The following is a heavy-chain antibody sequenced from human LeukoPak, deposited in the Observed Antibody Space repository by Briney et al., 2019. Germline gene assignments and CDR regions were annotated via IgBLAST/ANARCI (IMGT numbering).Heavy chain of an antibody. V-gene: IGHV3-33*08. Sequence: QPGGSLRLSCAASGFTFSSYGMHWVRQAPGKGLEWVAVIWYDGSNKYYADSVKGRFTISRDNSKNTLYLQMNSLRAEDTAVYYCARDDAYDIILQHWGQGTLVTVSS. CDR2: IWYDGSNK. CDR3: ARDDAYDIILQH. J-gene: IGHJ1*01. CDR1: GFTFSSYG. D-gene: IGHD3-9*01.